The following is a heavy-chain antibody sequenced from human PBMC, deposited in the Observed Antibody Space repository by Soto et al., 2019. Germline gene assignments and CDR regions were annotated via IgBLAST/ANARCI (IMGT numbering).Heavy chain of an antibody. CDR1: GFTFSNYY. V-gene: IGHV3-11*01. CDR2: ISSTGRTI. D-gene: IGHD6-19*01. CDR3: SRSYSSGWEFDY. Sequence: GGSLRLSCGASGFTFSNYYMSWIRQAPGKGLEWVSYISSTGRTIYYADSVKGRFTVSRDNAQNSLSLKLNSLRVEDTAVYYCSRSYSSGWEFDYWGQGTQVTVSS. J-gene: IGHJ4*02.